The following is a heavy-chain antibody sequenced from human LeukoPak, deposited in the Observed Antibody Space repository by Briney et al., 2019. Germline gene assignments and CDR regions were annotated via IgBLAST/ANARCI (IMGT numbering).Heavy chain of an antibody. CDR1: GFTFSDYS. J-gene: IGHJ4*02. CDR3: ARDYKYAFDY. D-gene: IGHD5-24*01. CDR2: IGISSGNT. Sequence: GGSLRLSCAASGFTFSDYSMNWVRQAPGKGLEWISYIGISSGNTKYADSVKGRFTISGDKAKNSLYLQMNSLRVEDTAVYYCARDYKYAFDYWGQGTLVTVSS. V-gene: IGHV3-48*01.